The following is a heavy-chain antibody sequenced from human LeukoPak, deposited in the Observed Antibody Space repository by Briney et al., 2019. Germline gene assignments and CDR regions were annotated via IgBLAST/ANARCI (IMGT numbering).Heavy chain of an antibody. CDR1: GGSISSSSYY. D-gene: IGHD6-13*01. CDR2: IYYSGST. Sequence: PSETLSLTCTVSGGSISSSSYYWGWIRQPPGKGLEWIGSIYYSGSTYYNPSLKSRVTISVDTSKNQFSLKLSSVTAADTAVYYCARHPYSSSWYQNYYYYYGMDIWGQGTTVTVSS. V-gene: IGHV4-39*01. J-gene: IGHJ6*02. CDR3: ARHPYSSSWYQNYYYYYGMDI.